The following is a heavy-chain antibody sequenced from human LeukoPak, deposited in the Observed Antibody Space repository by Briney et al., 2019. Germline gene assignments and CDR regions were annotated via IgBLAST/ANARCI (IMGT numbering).Heavy chain of an antibody. Sequence: GESLKISCKGSGYSFTSYWIGWVRQMPGKGLEWMGIIYPGDSDTRYSPSFQGQVTISADKSISTAYLQWSSLKASDTAMYYCARQSLQDIVVVPAAVDYWGQGTLVTVSS. CDR3: ARQSLQDIVVVPAAVDY. CDR1: GYSFTSYW. CDR2: IYPGDSDT. D-gene: IGHD2-2*01. V-gene: IGHV5-51*01. J-gene: IGHJ4*02.